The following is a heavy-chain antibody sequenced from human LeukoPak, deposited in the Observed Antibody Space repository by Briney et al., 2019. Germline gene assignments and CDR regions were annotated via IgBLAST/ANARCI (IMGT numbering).Heavy chain of an antibody. J-gene: IGHJ4*02. CDR1: GFTFDDYA. D-gene: IGHD3-10*01. CDR3: AKDMYGSGSQADY. CDR2: ISWNSGSI. Sequence: PGGSLRLSCAASGFTFDDYAMHWVRQAPGKGLEWVSGISWNSGSIGYADSVKGRFTISRDNAKNSLYLQMNSLGAEDTALYYCAKDMYGSGSQADYWGQGTLVTVSS. V-gene: IGHV3-9*01.